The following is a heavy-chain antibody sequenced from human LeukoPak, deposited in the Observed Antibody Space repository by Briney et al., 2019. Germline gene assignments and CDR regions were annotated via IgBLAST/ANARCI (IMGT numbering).Heavy chain of an antibody. CDR3: ARDSSGSYYHFYYFDY. CDR1: GFTFSSYS. Sequence: GGSLRLSCAASGFTFSSYSMNWVRQAPGKGLEWVSYISSSSTIYYADSVKGRFTISRDNAKNSLYLQMNSLRAEDTAVYYCARDSSGSYYHFYYFDYWGQGTLVTVSS. V-gene: IGHV3-48*01. J-gene: IGHJ4*02. D-gene: IGHD1-26*01. CDR2: ISSSSTI.